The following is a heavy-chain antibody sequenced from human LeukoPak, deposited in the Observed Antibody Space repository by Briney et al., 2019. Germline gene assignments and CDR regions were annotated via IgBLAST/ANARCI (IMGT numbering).Heavy chain of an antibody. V-gene: IGHV3-64*04. CDR1: GFTFSIYT. CDR2: ISGSGNGGST. J-gene: IGHJ4*02. D-gene: IGHD4-17*01. Sequence: GGSLRLSCSASGFTFSIYTMYWVRQAPGKGLEYVSTISGSGNGGSTYYADSVKGRFTISRDNSKNTLYLQMNSLRAEDTAVYYCARVFYGDYSPYFDYWGQGTLVTVSS. CDR3: ARVFYGDYSPYFDY.